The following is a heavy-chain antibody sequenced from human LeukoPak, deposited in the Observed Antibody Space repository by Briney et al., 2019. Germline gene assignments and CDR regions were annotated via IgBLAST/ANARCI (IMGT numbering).Heavy chain of an antibody. Sequence: ASVKVSCKASGYSFNDYYIHWARQAPGQGLEWMGWINPNRGGTSYAQKFQGRVTMTRDTSITTAYMELSSLRSDDTAMYYCARDTCDGVTCYNWFDPWGQGTLVAVSS. CDR1: GYSFNDYY. V-gene: IGHV1-2*02. J-gene: IGHJ5*02. CDR2: INPNRGGT. D-gene: IGHD4-17*01. CDR3: ARDTCDGVTCYNWFDP.